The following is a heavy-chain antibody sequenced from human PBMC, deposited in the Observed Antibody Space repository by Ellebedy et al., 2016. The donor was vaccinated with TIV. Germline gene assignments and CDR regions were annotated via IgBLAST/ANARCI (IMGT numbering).Heavy chain of an antibody. CDR3: ARRIAVAGFDP. D-gene: IGHD6-19*01. CDR1: GFSVRSAY. J-gene: IGHJ5*02. Sequence: GGSLRLSCAASGFSVRSAYVTWVRQAPGKGLDWVSIIYSGGETFYADSVKGRFTISRDNSKNTLYLQRNSLRAEDTAVYYCARRIAVAGFDPWGQGTLVTVSS. V-gene: IGHV3-53*01. CDR2: IYSGGET.